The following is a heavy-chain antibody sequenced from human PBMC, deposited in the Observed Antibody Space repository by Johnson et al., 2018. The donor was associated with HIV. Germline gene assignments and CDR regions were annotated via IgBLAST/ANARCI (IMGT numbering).Heavy chain of an antibody. Sequence: EQLGESGGDLVQPGGSLRLSCAASGFTVSSKYMAWGRQAAGQGLEWVSGIESGESTDYADSVKDRLTSSRDNAMKTRDLHVNNLRAEETALYYCASASSFGVFALWGQGTMVTVSS. J-gene: IGHJ3*01. CDR2: IESGEST. CDR1: GFTVSSKY. V-gene: IGHV3-66*01. D-gene: IGHD2-8*01. CDR3: ASASSFGVFAL.